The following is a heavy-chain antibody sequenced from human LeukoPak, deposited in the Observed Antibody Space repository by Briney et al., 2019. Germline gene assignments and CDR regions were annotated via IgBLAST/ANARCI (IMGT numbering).Heavy chain of an antibody. CDR3: AGSIVVATDYWFDP. CDR2: IYYSGST. CDR1: GGSISSSSYY. Sequence: SETLSLTCTVSGGSISSSSYYWGWIRQPPGKGLEWIGSIYYSGSTYYNPSLKSRVTISVDTSKNQFSLKLSSVTAADTAVYYCAGSIVVATDYWFDPWGQGTLVTVSS. V-gene: IGHV4-39*01. J-gene: IGHJ5*02. D-gene: IGHD2-2*01.